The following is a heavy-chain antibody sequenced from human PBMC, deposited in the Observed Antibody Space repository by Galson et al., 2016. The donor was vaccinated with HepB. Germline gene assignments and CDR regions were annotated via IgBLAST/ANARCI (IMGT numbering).Heavy chain of an antibody. J-gene: IGHJ4*02. CDR1: GFTFTSYA. D-gene: IGHD2-2*01. CDR3: ARALWGQSCSSTSCVTGGLDY. CDR2: VSGSGGGT. V-gene: IGHV3-23*01. Sequence: SLRLSCAASGFTFTSYAMSWVRQAPGKGLEWLSSVSGSGGGTYYADSVKGRFTISRDSSKNTMYLQMNSLRVEDTAVYYCARALWGQSCSSTSCVTGGLDYWGPGTLVTVSS.